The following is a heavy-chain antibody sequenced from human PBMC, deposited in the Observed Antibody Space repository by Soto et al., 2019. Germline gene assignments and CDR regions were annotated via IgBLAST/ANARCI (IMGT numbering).Heavy chain of an antibody. CDR1: GYMFTSYA. CDR2: INAGNGNT. V-gene: IGHV1-3*01. D-gene: IGHD2-21*02. Sequence: ASVKVSWKASGYMFTSYAMHWLRQAPGQSLEWMGWINAGNGNTKYSQKFQGRVTITRDTSASTAYMELSSLRSEDTAVYYCARAANCGGDCFNDAFDIWGQGTMVPVSS. CDR3: ARAANCGGDCFNDAFDI. J-gene: IGHJ3*02.